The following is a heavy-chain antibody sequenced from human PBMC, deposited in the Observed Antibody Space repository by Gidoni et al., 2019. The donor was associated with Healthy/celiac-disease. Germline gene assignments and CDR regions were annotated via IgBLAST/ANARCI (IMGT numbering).Heavy chain of an antibody. CDR1: GFTFSSYA. CDR3: ARDDDYGDFGAGRIDY. Sequence: QVQLVESGGGVVQPGRSLRLSCAASGFTFSSYAMHWVRQAPGKGLEWVAVISYDGSNKYYADSVKGRFTISRDNSKNTLYLQMNSLRAEDTAVYYCARDDDYGDFGAGRIDYWGQGTLVTVSS. D-gene: IGHD4-17*01. J-gene: IGHJ4*02. V-gene: IGHV3-30-3*01. CDR2: ISYDGSNK.